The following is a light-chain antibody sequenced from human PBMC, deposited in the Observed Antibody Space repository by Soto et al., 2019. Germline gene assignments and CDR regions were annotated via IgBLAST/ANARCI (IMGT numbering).Light chain of an antibody. J-gene: IGKJ4*01. V-gene: IGKV1-9*01. Sequence: IQMTQSPSFLSASVGDRLTITGRASQGISSSLAWYQQIAGKAPKFLIYAAPTLHSGVPSRFSGGGSGTDFTLTISSLQPEDFATYYCPQVNVHPSTFGGGTKVDNK. CDR2: AAP. CDR1: QGISSS. CDR3: PQVNVHPST.